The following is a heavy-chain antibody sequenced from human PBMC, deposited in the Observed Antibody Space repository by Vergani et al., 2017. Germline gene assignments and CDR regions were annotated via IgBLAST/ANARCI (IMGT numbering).Heavy chain of an antibody. J-gene: IGHJ4*02. CDR1: EYSFGNYW. D-gene: IGHD1-1*01. CDR3: ARHTTYTDS. Sequence: EVELVQSGPEMRKPGESLKISCKGSEYSFGNYWIGWVRQMPGKGLEWMGIIYPADSDTRYSPSFHGQVTISADKSIRTAFLQWYSLKASDTALYYCARHTTYTDSWGQGTLVTVSS. V-gene: IGHV5-51*01. CDR2: IYPADSDT.